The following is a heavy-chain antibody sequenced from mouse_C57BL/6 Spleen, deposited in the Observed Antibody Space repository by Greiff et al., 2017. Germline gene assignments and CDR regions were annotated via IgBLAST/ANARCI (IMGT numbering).Heavy chain of an antibody. D-gene: IGHD2-2*01. CDR2: ISSGSSTI. CDR1: GFTFSDYG. V-gene: IGHV5-17*01. CDR3: ARMVTTTYWYFDV. J-gene: IGHJ1*03. Sequence: EVMLVESGGGLVKPGGSLKLSCAASGFTFSDYGMHWVRQAPEKGLEWVAYISSGSSTIYYADTVKGRFTISRDNAKNTLFLQMTSLRSEDTAMYYCARMVTTTYWYFDVWGTGTTVTVSS.